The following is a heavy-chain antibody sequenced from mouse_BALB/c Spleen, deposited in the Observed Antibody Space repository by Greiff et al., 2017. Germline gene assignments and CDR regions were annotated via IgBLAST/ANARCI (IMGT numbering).Heavy chain of an antibody. D-gene: IGHD6-2*01. J-gene: IGHJ4*01. V-gene: IGHV5-9-4*01. CDR3: ARDISYAMDY. CDR2: ISSGGST. Sequence: EVQGVESGGGLVKPGGSLKLSCAASGFTFSSYAMSWVRQTPEKRLEWVASISSGGSTYYADTVTGRFTISRENAKNTLYLEMSSLRSEDTAMYYCARDISYAMDYWGQGTSVTVSS. CDR1: GFTFSSYA.